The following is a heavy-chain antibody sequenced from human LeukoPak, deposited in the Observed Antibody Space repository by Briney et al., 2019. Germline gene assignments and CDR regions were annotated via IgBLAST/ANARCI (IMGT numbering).Heavy chain of an antibody. J-gene: IGHJ4*02. CDR1: GYTFTGYY. Sequence: ASVEVSCKASGYTFTGYYMHWVRQAPGQGLEWMGWINPNSGGTNYAQKFQGRVTMTRDTSISTAYMELSRLRSDDTAVYYRARDLGYYDSSGRDYWGQGTLVTVSS. V-gene: IGHV1-2*02. D-gene: IGHD3-22*01. CDR2: INPNSGGT. CDR3: ARDLGYYDSSGRDY.